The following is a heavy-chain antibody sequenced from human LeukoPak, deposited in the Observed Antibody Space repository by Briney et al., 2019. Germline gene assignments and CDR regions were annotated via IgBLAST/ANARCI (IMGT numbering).Heavy chain of an antibody. J-gene: IGHJ5*02. CDR1: GGSISSSSYC. V-gene: IGHV4-39*01. Sequence: AVTLSLTCTVSGGSISSSSYCWGWIRQPPGKGLEWIWRDCYSGSTYYNPFLNSRVTISVDTSKNQFSLKLSSVTAADTAVYYCARHHRRDSSGWGSRWFDPWGQGTLVAVS. D-gene: IGHD6-19*01. CDR2: DCYSGST. CDR3: ARHHRRDSSGWGSRWFDP.